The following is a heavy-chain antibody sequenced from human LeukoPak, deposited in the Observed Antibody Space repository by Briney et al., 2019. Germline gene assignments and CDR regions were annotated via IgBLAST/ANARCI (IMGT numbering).Heavy chain of an antibody. CDR3: ARVGGPFDY. CDR1: GGSISSAGYS. V-gene: IGHV4-30-2*01. Sequence: SETLSLTCAVSGGSISSAGYSWNWIRQPPGKGLEWIGYSYHSGSSHYNPSLKSRVTISVDTSKNQFSLKLRSVTAADTAVYYCARVGGPFDYWGQGTLVTVSS. D-gene: IGHD3-16*01. J-gene: IGHJ4*02. CDR2: SYHSGSS.